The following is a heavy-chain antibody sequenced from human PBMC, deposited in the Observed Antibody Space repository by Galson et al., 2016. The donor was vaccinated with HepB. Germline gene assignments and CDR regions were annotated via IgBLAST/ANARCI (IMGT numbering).Heavy chain of an antibody. Sequence: SVKVSCKASGGTFSSFAINWVRQAPGQGLEWMGGIIPMFGAPNHAQKFRGRVTVTADESTSTAYMELSSLRSQDTAVYYCAGHTRGQYDSGRYEFNYWGQGTLVTVSS. J-gene: IGHJ4*02. CDR2: IIPMFGAP. CDR3: AGHTRGQYDSGRYEFNY. V-gene: IGHV1-69*13. CDR1: GGTFSSFA. D-gene: IGHD3-10*01.